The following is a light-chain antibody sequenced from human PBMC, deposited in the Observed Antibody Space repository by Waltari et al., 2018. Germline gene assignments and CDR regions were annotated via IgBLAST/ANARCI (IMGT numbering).Light chain of an antibody. CDR2: VHN. V-gene: IGLV1-44*01. Sequence: GDATNRVIYVHNQRPSGVPDGFSGSKSGTSASLASSGLQSEDEADYYCAAWDSSLNGFWAFGGGTKLTVL. J-gene: IGLJ3*02. CDR3: AAWDSSLNGFWA.